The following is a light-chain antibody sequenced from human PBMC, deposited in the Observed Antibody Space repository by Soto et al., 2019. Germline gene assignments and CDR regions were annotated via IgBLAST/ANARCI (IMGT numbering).Light chain of an antibody. V-gene: IGKV1-9*01. CDR1: QGISSY. CDR2: AAS. J-gene: IGKJ4*01. CDR3: QQFNSYPT. Sequence: DIHLTQSPSFLSASVGDVVTITCRASQGISSYLAWYQQRPGKAPKLLIYAASTLQSGVPSRFSVSGSGTEFTLTISSLQPEDFATYYCQQFNSYPTFGGGTKVEIK.